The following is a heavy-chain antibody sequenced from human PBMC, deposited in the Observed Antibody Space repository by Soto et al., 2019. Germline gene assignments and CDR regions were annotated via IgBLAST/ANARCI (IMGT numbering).Heavy chain of an antibody. D-gene: IGHD6-13*01. CDR3: ARETWVAAAGTNYYYGMDV. J-gene: IGHJ6*02. CDR2: IIPIFGTA. Sequence: ASVKVSCKASGGTFSSYAISWVRQAPGQGLEWMGGIIPIFGTANYAQKFQGRVTITADESTSTAYMKLSSLRSEDTAVYYCARETWVAAAGTNYYYGMDVWGQGTTVTVSS. V-gene: IGHV1-69*13. CDR1: GGTFSSYA.